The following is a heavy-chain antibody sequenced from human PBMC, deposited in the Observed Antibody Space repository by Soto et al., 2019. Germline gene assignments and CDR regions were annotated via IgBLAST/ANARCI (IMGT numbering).Heavy chain of an antibody. CDR3: ARESWHDILTGDLRYGMDV. Sequence: GSLRLSCAASGFTFSSYSMNWVRQAPGKGLEWVSSISSSSSYIYYADSVKGRFTISRDNAKNSLYLQMNSLRAEDTAVYYCARESWHDILTGDLRYGMDVWGQGTTVTVSS. D-gene: IGHD3-9*01. CDR1: GFTFSSYS. CDR2: ISSSSSYI. J-gene: IGHJ6*02. V-gene: IGHV3-21*01.